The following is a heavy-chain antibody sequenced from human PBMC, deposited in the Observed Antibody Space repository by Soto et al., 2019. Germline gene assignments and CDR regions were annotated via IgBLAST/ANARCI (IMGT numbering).Heavy chain of an antibody. CDR1: GGSVSNGGYY. V-gene: IGHV4-39*01. Sequence: SETLSLTCTVSGGSVSNGGYYWGWIRQPPGKGLEWIADIYYSGNTHHNPSLKSRVTISVDTSKNLFSLKLSSVTAADTAVYYCARRGVTWDYYYMDVWGKGTTVTVSS. CDR3: ARRGVTWDYYYMDV. J-gene: IGHJ6*03. D-gene: IGHD2-8*01. CDR2: IYYSGNT.